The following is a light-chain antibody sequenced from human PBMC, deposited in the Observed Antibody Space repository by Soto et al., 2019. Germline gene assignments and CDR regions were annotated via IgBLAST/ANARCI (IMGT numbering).Light chain of an antibody. J-gene: IGKJ1*01. CDR1: QSISSW. V-gene: IGKV1-5*03. CDR2: KAS. CDR3: QQYNSYSPT. Sequence: DIQMTQSPSTLSASVGDRVTITCRASQSISSWLAWYQQKPGKAPSVLIYKASRLENAVPSRFSGSGSGTEFTLTISSLQPDDSATYYCQQYNSYSPTFGQGTKVE.